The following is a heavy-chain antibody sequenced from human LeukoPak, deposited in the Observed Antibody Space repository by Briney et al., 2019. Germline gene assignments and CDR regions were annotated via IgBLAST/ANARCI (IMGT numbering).Heavy chain of an antibody. CDR3: ARALGSVGYVYFDY. D-gene: IGHD5-12*01. V-gene: IGHV4-61*01. CDR2: IYYTGSI. Sequence: SETLSLTCPVSGVSVTSNTYYWSWIRKPPGKGLQWIGYIYYTGSINYNPSLKSRVTISVDTSKNQFFLRLSSVTAADTAVYYCARALGSVGYVYFDYWGQGTLVTVSS. J-gene: IGHJ4*02. CDR1: GVSVTSNTYY.